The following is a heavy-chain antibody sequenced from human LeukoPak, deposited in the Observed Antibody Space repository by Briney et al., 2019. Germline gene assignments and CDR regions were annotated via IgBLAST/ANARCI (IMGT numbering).Heavy chain of an antibody. V-gene: IGHV3-21*01. J-gene: IGHJ2*01. Sequence: GGSLRLSCAASGFTFSSYSMNWVRQAPGKGLEWVSSISRSSDYTYYADSVKGRFTISRDNAKNSLCLQMNSLRAEDTAVYYCAVAGLSYWYFDLWGRGTLVTVSS. D-gene: IGHD6-19*01. CDR3: AVAGLSYWYFDL. CDR2: ISRSSDYT. CDR1: GFTFSSYS.